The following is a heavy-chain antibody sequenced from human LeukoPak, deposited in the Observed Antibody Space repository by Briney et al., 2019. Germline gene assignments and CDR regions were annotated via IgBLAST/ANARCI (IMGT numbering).Heavy chain of an antibody. V-gene: IGHV4-4*07. J-gene: IGHJ6*03. CDR1: GGSISSYY. CDR3: ARGDIVVVPAAIGYYYYYYMDV. D-gene: IGHD2-2*02. CDR2: IYTSGST. Sequence: SETLSLTCTVSGGSISSYYWSWIRQPAGKGLEWIGRIYTSGSTNYNPSLKSRVTMSVDTSKNQFSLKLSSVTAADTAVYYCARGDIVVVPAAIGYYYYYYMDVWGKGTTVTVSS.